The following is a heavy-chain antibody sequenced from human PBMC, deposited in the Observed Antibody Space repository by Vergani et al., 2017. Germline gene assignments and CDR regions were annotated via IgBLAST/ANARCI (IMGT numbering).Heavy chain of an antibody. CDR3: AKSLDDFWSGCDY. CDR1: GFTVSSNY. CDR2: IYSGGST. D-gene: IGHD3-3*01. V-gene: IGHV3-53*01. Sequence: EVQLVESGGGLIQPGGSLRLSCAASGFTVSSNYMSWVRQAPGKGLEWVSVIYSGGSTYYADSVKGRFTISRDNSKNTLYLQMNSLRAEDTAVYYCAKSLDDFWSGCDYWGQGTLVTVSS. J-gene: IGHJ4*02.